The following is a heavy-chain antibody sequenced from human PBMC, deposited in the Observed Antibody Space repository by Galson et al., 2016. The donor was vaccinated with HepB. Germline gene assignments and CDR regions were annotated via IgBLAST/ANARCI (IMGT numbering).Heavy chain of an antibody. D-gene: IGHD2-21*02. CDR2: ISARGGGT. V-gene: IGHV3-23*01. CDR3: AKMDCGRDCPRDY. CDR1: GFTFSNYG. J-gene: IGHJ4*02. Sequence: SLRLSCADSGFTFSNYGMTWVRQAPGKGLDWVSTISARGGGTHYADSVKGRFTVSRDNSKNTLFLQMNSLRVEDTAVYYCAKMDCGRDCPRDYWGQGTLVTVSS.